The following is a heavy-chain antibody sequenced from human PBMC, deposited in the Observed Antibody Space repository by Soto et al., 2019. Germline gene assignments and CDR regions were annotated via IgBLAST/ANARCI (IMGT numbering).Heavy chain of an antibody. CDR1: GFPFSDYY. Sequence: QVQLVETGGDVDKPGGSLRLSCAASGFPFSDYYMSWIRQAPGKGLEWVSSIGSSSSYTNYADSVKGRFTISRDNAKNSLYLQMNSLRAVDTAVYYCARRRPTGYYNYWGQGTLVTVSA. V-gene: IGHV3-11*05. D-gene: IGHD3-9*01. CDR3: ARRRPTGYYNY. J-gene: IGHJ4*02. CDR2: IGSSSSYT.